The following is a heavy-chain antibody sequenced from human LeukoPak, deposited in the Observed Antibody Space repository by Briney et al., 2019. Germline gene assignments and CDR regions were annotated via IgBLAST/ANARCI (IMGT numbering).Heavy chain of an antibody. CDR1: GGSISSGGYY. CDR2: IYYSGST. J-gene: IGHJ4*02. D-gene: IGHD4-17*01. Sequence: SETLSLTCTVSGGSISSGGYYWSWIRQHPGKGLEWIGYIYYSGSTYYNPSLKSRVTISVDTSKNQFSPKLSSVTAADTAVYYCARVGYGDYVVDYWGQGTLVTVSS. CDR3: ARVGYGDYVVDY. V-gene: IGHV4-31*03.